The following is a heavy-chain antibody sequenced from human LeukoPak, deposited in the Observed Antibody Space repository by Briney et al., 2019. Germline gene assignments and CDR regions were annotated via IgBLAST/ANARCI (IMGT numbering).Heavy chain of an antibody. CDR2: IYYSGST. CDR1: GGSISSSSYY. V-gene: IGHV4-39*01. J-gene: IGHJ4*02. CDR3: ARHRAGGSGMAVDY. Sequence: SETLSLTCTVSGGSISSSSYYWGWIRQPPGKGLEWIGIIYYSGSTYYNPSLKRRLTISVDTSKNRFSLKVSSVTAADTAVYYCARHRAGGSGMAVDYWGQGTLVTVSS. D-gene: IGHD3-10*01.